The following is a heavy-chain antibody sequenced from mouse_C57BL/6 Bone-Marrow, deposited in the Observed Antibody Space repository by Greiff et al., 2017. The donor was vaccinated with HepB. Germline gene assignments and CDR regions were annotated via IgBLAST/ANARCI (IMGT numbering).Heavy chain of an antibody. CDR3: ARDADDYDEGYYAMDY. CDR1: GFTFSDFY. D-gene: IGHD2-4*01. Sequence: EVKLVDSGGGLVQSGRSLRLSCATSGFTFSDFYMEWVRQAPGKGLEWIAASRNKANDYTTEYSASVKGRFIDSRDTSQSILYLQMNALRAEDTAIYYCARDADDYDEGYYAMDYWGQGTSVTVSS. CDR2: SRNKANDYTT. J-gene: IGHJ4*01. V-gene: IGHV7-1*01.